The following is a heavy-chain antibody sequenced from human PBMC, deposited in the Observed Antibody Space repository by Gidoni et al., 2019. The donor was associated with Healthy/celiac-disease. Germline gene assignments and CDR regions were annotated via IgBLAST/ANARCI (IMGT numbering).Heavy chain of an antibody. V-gene: IGHV3-33*01. J-gene: IGHJ6*03. CDR1: GFTFSSYG. D-gene: IGHD2-2*01. Sequence: QVQLVESGGGVVQPGRSLRLSWAASGFTFSSYGMHWVRQAPGKGLGWVEVIWYDGSNKYYADSVKGRFTISRDNSKNTLYLQMNSLRAEDTAVYYCARDLVVPADRYMDVWGKGTTVTVSS. CDR3: ARDLVVPADRYMDV. CDR2: IWYDGSNK.